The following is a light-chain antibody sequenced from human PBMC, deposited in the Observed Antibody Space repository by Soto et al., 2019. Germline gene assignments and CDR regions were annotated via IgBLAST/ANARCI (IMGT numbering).Light chain of an antibody. CDR2: EDN. J-gene: IGLJ2*01. V-gene: IGLV6-57*01. CDR1: SGSIASNY. Sequence: NFMLTQPHSVSESPGQTVTISCTRSSGSIASNYVQWYQQRPGSSPTIVIYEDNQRPSGVPDRFSGYIDSSSSSASLTISGLKSEDEADYYCQSYDSDTVIFGGGTKLTVL. CDR3: QSYDSDTVI.